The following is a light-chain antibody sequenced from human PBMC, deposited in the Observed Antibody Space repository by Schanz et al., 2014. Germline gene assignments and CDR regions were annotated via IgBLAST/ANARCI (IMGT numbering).Light chain of an antibody. CDR1: SSDVGCYKY. CDR3: SSYTSSSTVV. J-gene: IGLJ2*01. V-gene: IGLV2-14*01. CDR2: DVS. Sequence: QSALTQPASVSGSPGQSITISCTGTSSDVGCYKYVSWYQQHPGKAPKLMIYDVSNRPSGVSNRFSGSKSGNTASLTISGLQAEDEADYYCSSYTSSSTVVFGGGTKLTVL.